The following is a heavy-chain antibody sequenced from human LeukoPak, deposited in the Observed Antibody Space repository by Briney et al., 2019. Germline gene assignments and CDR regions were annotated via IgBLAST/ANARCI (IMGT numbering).Heavy chain of an antibody. CDR3: ARGQAVAGGDNWFDP. CDR2: IYYSGST. D-gene: IGHD6-19*01. CDR1: GGSISSYY. Sequence: SETLSLTCTVSGGSISSYYWSWIRQPPGKGLEWIGYIYYSGSTNYNPSLKSRVTISVDTSKNQFSLKLSSVTAADTAVYYCARGQAVAGGDNWFDPWGQGTLVTVSS. J-gene: IGHJ5*02. V-gene: IGHV4-59*01.